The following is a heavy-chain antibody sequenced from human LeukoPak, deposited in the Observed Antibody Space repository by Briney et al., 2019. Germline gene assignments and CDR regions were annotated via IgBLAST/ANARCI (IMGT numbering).Heavy chain of an antibody. CDR3: ARREDCSSTSCYDRNSFDY. CDR2: INHSGST. D-gene: IGHD2-2*01. CDR1: GGSFSGYY. J-gene: IGHJ4*02. V-gene: IGHV4-34*01. Sequence: PSETLSPTCAVYGGSFSGYYWSWIRQPPGKGLEWIGEINHSGSTNYNPSLKSRVTISVDTSKNQFSLKLSSVTAADTAVYYCARREDCSSTSCYDRNSFDYWGQGTLVTVSS.